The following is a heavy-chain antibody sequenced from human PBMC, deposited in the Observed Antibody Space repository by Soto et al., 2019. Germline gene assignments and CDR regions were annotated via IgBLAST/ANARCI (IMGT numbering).Heavy chain of an antibody. CDR2: INPYNGNT. D-gene: IGHD6-13*01. CDR3: ARVGVGLAAPRVWPY. J-gene: IGHJ4*02. Sequence: QVQLAQSGAEVKKPGASVKVSCKASGYTFTGYGISWVRQAPGQGLDWMAWINPYNGNTKYAEKFLGRVTVTTDTSTATAYMEVRSLTSDDTAVFYCARVGVGLAAPRVWPYWGQGTPVTVSS. CDR1: GYTFTGYG. V-gene: IGHV1-18*01.